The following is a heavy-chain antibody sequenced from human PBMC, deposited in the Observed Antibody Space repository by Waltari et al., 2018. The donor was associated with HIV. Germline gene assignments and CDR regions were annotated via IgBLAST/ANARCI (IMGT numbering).Heavy chain of an antibody. V-gene: IGHV4-39*01. CDR1: GGSISSSYYY. J-gene: IGHJ5*02. CDR3: ARHEPRNSWFDP. CDR2: VFYSGST. Sequence: GPGLVKPSETLSLTCSVSGGSISSSYYYWGWIRQPPGKGLEWIGSVFYSGSTYDNPSLKSRVTISVDTSKNQFSLKLTSVTAADTAVYYCARHEPRNSWFDPWGQGTLVTVSS. D-gene: IGHD1-7*01.